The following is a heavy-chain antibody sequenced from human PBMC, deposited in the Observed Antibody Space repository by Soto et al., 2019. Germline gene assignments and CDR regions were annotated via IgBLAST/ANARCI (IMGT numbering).Heavy chain of an antibody. V-gene: IGHV3-48*02. CDR2: ISSISSSI. Sequence: PGGSLRLSCAASGVTFSGHSMNWVRQAPGKGLEWVSYISSISSSIHYADSVKGRFTISRDNAKNSLYLQMSSLRDEDTAVYYCARGRPFYFDCWGQGTLVTVSS. CDR1: GVTFSGHS. CDR3: ARGRPFYFDC. J-gene: IGHJ4*02.